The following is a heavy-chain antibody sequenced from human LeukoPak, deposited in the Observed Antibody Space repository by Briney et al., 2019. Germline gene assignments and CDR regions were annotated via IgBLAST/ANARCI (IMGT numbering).Heavy chain of an antibody. CDR3: ARASGAGYDY. Sequence: GGSLRLSCAASRFTFSSYWMHWVRQAPGKGLVWVSRISGDGSSTTYADSMKGRFTISRDNAKNTLYLQINSLRADDTAVYYCARASGAGYDYWGQGTLVTVSS. J-gene: IGHJ4*02. V-gene: IGHV3-74*01. CDR1: RFTFSSYW. D-gene: IGHD3-9*01. CDR2: ISGDGSST.